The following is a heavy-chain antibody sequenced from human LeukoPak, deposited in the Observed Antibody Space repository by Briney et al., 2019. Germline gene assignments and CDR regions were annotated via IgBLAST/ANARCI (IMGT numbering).Heavy chain of an antibody. Sequence: PSETLSLTCTVSGGSISSYYWSWIRQPPGKGLEWIGYIYYSGSTNYNPSLKSRVTISVDTSKNQFSLKLSSVTAADTAVYYCARARGYGSGTIYFDYWGQGTLVTVSS. CDR2: IYYSGST. CDR1: GGSISSYY. CDR3: ARARGYGSGTIYFDY. J-gene: IGHJ4*02. D-gene: IGHD3-10*01. V-gene: IGHV4-59*12.